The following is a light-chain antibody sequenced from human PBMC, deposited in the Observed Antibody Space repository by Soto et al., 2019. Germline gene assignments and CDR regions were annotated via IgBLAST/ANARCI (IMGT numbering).Light chain of an antibody. CDR3: AAWDDSLNAVV. CDR1: NSNVGSNT. J-gene: IGLJ2*01. V-gene: IGLV1-44*01. CDR2: HNN. Sequence: QSALTQPPSASGTPGQRVTISCSGSNSNVGSNTVDWYQQLPGTAPKLLIYHNNQRPSGVPDRLSGSKSGTSASLAISGLQSEDEADYYCAAWDDSLNAVVFGGGTKL.